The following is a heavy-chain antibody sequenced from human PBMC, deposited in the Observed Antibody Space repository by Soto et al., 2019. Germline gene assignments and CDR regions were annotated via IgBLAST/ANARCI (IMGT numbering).Heavy chain of an antibody. J-gene: IGHJ6*02. Sequence: ASVKVSCKASGYTFTGYYMHWVRQAPGQGLEWMGWINPNSGGTNYAQKFQGWVTMTRDTSISTAYMELSRLRSDDSAVYYCARGAVETPTYYYYGMDVWGQGTTVTVSS. V-gene: IGHV1-2*04. CDR2: INPNSGGT. CDR1: GYTFTGYY. CDR3: ARGAVETPTYYYYGMDV. D-gene: IGHD2-15*01.